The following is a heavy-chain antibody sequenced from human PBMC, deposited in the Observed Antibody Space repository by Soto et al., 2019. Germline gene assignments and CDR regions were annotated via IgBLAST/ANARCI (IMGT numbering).Heavy chain of an antibody. Sequence: QVQLQESGPGLVKPSQTLSLTCTVSGGSISSGGYYWSWIRQHPGKGLEWIGYIYYSGSTYYNPSLKSRVTISVDTSKHQFSLKLSSVTAADTAVYYCARQGVSDGYNFPWGQGTLVTVSS. CDR3: ARQGVSDGYNFP. CDR2: IYYSGST. V-gene: IGHV4-31*03. J-gene: IGHJ5*02. D-gene: IGHD5-12*01. CDR1: GGSISSGGYY.